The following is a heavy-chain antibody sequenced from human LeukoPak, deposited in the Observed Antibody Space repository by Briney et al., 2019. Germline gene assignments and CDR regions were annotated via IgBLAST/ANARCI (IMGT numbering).Heavy chain of an antibody. Sequence: GGSLRLSCATTGFTFSAYAMSWVRQAPGKGLEWVSTITGGGDATYHADSVMGRFTISRVNSKNTLSLQMNSLRAEDAAVYYCAKSWGSGTYTFDYWGQGILVTVSS. CDR3: AKSWGSGTYTFDY. J-gene: IGHJ4*02. D-gene: IGHD3-10*01. V-gene: IGHV3-23*01. CDR2: ITGGGDAT. CDR1: GFTFSAYA.